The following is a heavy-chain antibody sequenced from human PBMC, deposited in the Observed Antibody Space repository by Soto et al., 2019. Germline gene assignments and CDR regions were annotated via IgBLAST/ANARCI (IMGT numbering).Heavy chain of an antibody. CDR1: GGSISSSNW. V-gene: IGHV4-4*02. CDR2: IYHSGST. J-gene: IGHJ4*02. D-gene: IGHD6-19*01. CDR3: ARVGQQWHRYYFDY. Sequence: PSETLSLTCAVSGGSISSSNWWICVRQPPGKGLEWIGEIYHSGSTNYNPSLKSRVTISVDKSKNQFSLKLSSVTAADTAVYYCARVGQQWHRYYFDYWGQGTLVTVSS.